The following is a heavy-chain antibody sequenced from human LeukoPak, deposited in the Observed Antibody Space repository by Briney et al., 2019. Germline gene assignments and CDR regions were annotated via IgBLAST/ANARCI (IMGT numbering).Heavy chain of an antibody. Sequence: GGSLRLSCTASGFTFGDYAMSWVRQAPGKGLEWVGFIRSKAYGGTTEYAASVKGRFTISRDNAKNSLYLQMNSLRAEDTAVYYCARVTSVAGTGYYFDYWGQGTLVTVSS. D-gene: IGHD6-19*01. J-gene: IGHJ4*02. V-gene: IGHV3-49*04. CDR3: ARVTSVAGTGYYFDY. CDR1: GFTFGDYA. CDR2: IRSKAYGGTT.